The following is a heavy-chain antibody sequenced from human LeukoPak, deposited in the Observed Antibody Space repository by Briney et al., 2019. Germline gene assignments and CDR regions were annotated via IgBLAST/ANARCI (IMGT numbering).Heavy chain of an antibody. CDR1: GFTFSSYS. D-gene: IGHD3-22*01. CDR3: AREGTYYYDS. J-gene: IGHJ4*02. Sequence: PGGSLRLSCAASGFTFSSYSMNWVRQAPGKGLEWVSYISSSSSTIYYADSVKGRFTISRDNAKNSLYLQMNSLRAEDTAVYYCAREGTYYYDSWGQGTLVTVSS. V-gene: IGHV3-48*01. CDR2: ISSSSSTI.